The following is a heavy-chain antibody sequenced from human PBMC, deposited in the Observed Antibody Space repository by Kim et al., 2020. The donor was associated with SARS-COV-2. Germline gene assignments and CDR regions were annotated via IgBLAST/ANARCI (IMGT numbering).Heavy chain of an antibody. D-gene: IGHD2-15*01. J-gene: IGHJ6*02. Sequence: GGSLRLSCAASGFTFSSYAMHWVRQAPGKGLEWVAVISYDGSNKYYADSVKGRFTISRDNSKNTLYLQMNSLRAEDTAVYYCARIPYMGGGMDVWGQGTTVTVSS. CDR3: ARIPYMGGGMDV. CDR2: ISYDGSNK. CDR1: GFTFSSYA. V-gene: IGHV3-30*04.